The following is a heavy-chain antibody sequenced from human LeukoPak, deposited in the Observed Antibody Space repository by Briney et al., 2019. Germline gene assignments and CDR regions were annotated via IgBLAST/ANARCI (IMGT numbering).Heavy chain of an antibody. CDR3: AKDGEEAVAGTGYYFDY. CDR2: ISWNGGSI. Sequence: GRSLRLSCAASGFTFDDYAMHWVRQAPGKGLEWVSGISWNGGSIAYADSVKGRFTISRDNAKNSLYLQMNSLRAEDTALYYCAKDGEEAVAGTGYYFDYWGQGTLVTVSS. CDR1: GFTFDDYA. J-gene: IGHJ4*02. D-gene: IGHD6-19*01. V-gene: IGHV3-9*01.